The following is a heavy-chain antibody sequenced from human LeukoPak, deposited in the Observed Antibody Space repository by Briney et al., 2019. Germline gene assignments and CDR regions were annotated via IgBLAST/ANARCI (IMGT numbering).Heavy chain of an antibody. CDR2: ISSGGSTV. V-gene: IGHV3-11*01. Sequence: PGGSLRLSCAASGFTFSDYYMSWIRQAPGKGLKWVSYISSGGSTVYYADSVKGRFTISRDNAKNSLYLQMNSLRAEDTAVYYCARDRSSGYHEGNWFDPWGQGTLVTVSS. D-gene: IGHD3-22*01. CDR1: GFTFSDYY. J-gene: IGHJ5*02. CDR3: ARDRSSGYHEGNWFDP.